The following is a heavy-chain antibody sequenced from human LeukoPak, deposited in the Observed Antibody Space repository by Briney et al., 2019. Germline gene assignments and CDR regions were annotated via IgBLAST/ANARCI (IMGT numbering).Heavy chain of an antibody. D-gene: IGHD2-2*01. CDR1: GFTFSSYA. Sequence: GGSLRLSCAASGFTFSSYAMSWVRQAPGKGLEWVSAISGSGGSTYYADSVKGRFTISRDNAKKSLYLQMNSLRAEDTAVYYCAKDLLLCLDYWGQGTLVTVSS. CDR2: ISGSGGST. V-gene: IGHV3-23*01. CDR3: AKDLLLCLDY. J-gene: IGHJ4*02.